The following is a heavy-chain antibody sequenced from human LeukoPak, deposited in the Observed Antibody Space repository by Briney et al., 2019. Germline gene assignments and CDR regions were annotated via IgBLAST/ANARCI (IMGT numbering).Heavy chain of an antibody. CDR1: GFTFSSYA. CDR2: ISYDGSNK. D-gene: IGHD1-26*01. V-gene: IGHV3-30-3*01. Sequence: QPGGSLRLSCAASGFTFSSYAMHWVRQAPGKGLEWVAVISYDGSNKYYADSVKGRFTISRDNSKNTLYLQTNSLRAEDTAVYYCARDRVGATDYFDYWGQGTLVTVSS. CDR3: ARDRVGATDYFDY. J-gene: IGHJ4*02.